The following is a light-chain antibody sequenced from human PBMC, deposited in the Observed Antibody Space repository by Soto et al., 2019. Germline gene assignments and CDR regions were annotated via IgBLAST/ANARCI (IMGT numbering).Light chain of an antibody. Sequence: DIQMTQSPSTLSASVGDRVTITCRASQSISGWLAWYQQKPGKAPKLLICKAASLESGVPSRFSGSGPGTEFTLTISSLQPDDFAPYDCQQCNSYAWTFGQGTKVEIK. CDR3: QQCNSYAWT. J-gene: IGKJ1*01. CDR1: QSISGW. CDR2: KAA. V-gene: IGKV1-5*03.